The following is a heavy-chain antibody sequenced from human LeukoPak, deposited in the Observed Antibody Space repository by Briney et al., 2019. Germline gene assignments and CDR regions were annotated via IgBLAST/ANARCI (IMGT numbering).Heavy chain of an antibody. D-gene: IGHD6-19*01. CDR2: VYYSGST. J-gene: IGHJ3*01. V-gene: IGHV4-39*07. CDR1: GGSVSTIDYY. Sequence: SETLSLTCTVSGGSVSTIDYYWGWIRQPPGKGLEWIGSVYYSGSTYYNAPLKSRVTISVDTSKNQFSLKLSAVTAADTAMYYCAREDAVSSDDAFDLWGQGTMVTIS. CDR3: AREDAVSSDDAFDL.